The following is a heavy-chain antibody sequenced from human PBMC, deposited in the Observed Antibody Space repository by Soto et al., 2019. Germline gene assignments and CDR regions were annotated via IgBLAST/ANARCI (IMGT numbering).Heavy chain of an antibody. V-gene: IGHV4-59*01. CDR1: GGSISSYY. Sequence: SETLSLTCTVSGGSISSYYWSWIRQPPGKGLEWIGYIYYSGSTNYNPSLKSRVTISVDTSKYQFSLKLSSVTAADTAVYYCARGLEQLGGGAYYYYYMDVWGKGTTVTVSS. CDR2: IYYSGST. J-gene: IGHJ6*03. CDR3: ARGLEQLGGGAYYYYYMDV. D-gene: IGHD6-6*01.